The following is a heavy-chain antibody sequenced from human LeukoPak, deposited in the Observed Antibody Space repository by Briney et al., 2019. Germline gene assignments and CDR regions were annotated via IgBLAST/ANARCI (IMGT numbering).Heavy chain of an antibody. CDR3: ARLSIAAAGTGNFDY. J-gene: IGHJ4*02. Sequence: GGSLRLSCAASGFTFSSYGMHWVRQAPGKGLEWVAVISYDGSNKYYADSVKGRFTIPRDNSKNTLYLQMNSLRAEDTAVYYCARLSIAAAGTGNFDYWGQGTLVTVSS. CDR2: ISYDGSNK. CDR1: GFTFSSYG. D-gene: IGHD6-13*01. V-gene: IGHV3-30*03.